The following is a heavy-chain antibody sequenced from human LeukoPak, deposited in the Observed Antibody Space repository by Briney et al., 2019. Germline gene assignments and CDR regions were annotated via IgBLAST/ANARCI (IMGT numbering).Heavy chain of an antibody. CDR2: INTNTGNP. CDR3: ARDESHFWSGYSSPHYFDY. V-gene: IGHV7-4-1*02. Sequence: ASVKVSCKASGYTFTSYAMNWVRQAPGQGFEWMGWINTNTGNPTYAQGFTGRFVFSLDTSVSTAYLQISSLKAEDTAVYYCARDESHFWSGYSSPHYFDYWGQGTLVTVSS. D-gene: IGHD3-3*01. CDR1: GYTFTSYA. J-gene: IGHJ4*02.